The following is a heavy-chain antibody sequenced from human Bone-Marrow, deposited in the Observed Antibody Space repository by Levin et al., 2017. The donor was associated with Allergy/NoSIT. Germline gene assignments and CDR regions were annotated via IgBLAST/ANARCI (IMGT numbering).Heavy chain of an antibody. CDR3: ACYSDSITMVRGAPPRADYYGMDV. CDR1: GYTFTGYY. J-gene: IGHJ6*02. CDR2: INPNSGGT. V-gene: IGHV1-2*02. Sequence: ASVKVSCKASGYTFTGYYMHWVRQAPGQGLEWMGWINPNSGGTNYAQKFQGRVTMTRDTSISTAYMELSRLRSDDTAVYYCACYSDSITMVRGAPPRADYYGMDVWGQGTTVTVSS. D-gene: IGHD3-10*01.